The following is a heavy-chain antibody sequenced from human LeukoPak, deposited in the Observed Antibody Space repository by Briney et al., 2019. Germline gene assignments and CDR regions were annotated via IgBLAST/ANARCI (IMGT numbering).Heavy chain of an antibody. D-gene: IGHD5-18*01. CDR3: AKDSGSGYSYGWDAFDI. Sequence: PGGSLRLSCAASGFTFDDYAMHWVRQAPGKGLEWVSGISWNSGSIGYADSVKGRFTISRDNAKNSLYLQMNSLRAEDTALYYCAKDSGSGYSYGWDAFDIWGQGTMVTVSS. CDR1: GFTFDDYA. CDR2: ISWNSGSI. V-gene: IGHV3-9*01. J-gene: IGHJ3*02.